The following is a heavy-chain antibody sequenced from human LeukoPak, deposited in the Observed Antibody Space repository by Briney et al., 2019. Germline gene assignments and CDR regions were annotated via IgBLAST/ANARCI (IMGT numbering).Heavy chain of an antibody. CDR2: IYPGDSDT. CDR3: ARQGGIAGITAGNYFDY. Sequence: GESLKISCKASGYTFTYYWIGWVRQMPGKGLEWMGIIYPGDSDTRYSPPFQGQVTISADNSISTAYLQWSSLKASDIAMYYCARQGGIAGITAGNYFDYWGQETLVTVSS. V-gene: IGHV5-51*01. J-gene: IGHJ4*02. CDR1: GYTFTYYW. D-gene: IGHD1-26*01.